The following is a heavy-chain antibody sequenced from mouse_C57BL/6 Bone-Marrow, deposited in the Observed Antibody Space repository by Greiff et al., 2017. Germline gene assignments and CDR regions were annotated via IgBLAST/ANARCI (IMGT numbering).Heavy chain of an antibody. CDR1: GYTFTSYW. CDR2: IDPSDSYT. D-gene: IGHD2-2*01. J-gene: IGHJ3*01. Sequence: QVQLQQPGAELVMPGASVKLSCKASGYTFTSYWMHWVKQRPGQGLAWIGEIDPSDSYTNYNQKFKGKSTLTVDKSSRTAYMPLSSLTSEDSAVYYCARGTLGYEGFAYWGQGTLVTVSA. CDR3: ARGTLGYEGFAY. V-gene: IGHV1-69*01.